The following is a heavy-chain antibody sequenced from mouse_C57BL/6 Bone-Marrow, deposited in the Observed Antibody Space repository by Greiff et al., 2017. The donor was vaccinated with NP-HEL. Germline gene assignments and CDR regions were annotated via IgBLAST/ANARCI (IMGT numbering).Heavy chain of an antibody. CDR1: GYTFTSSW. CDR2: IDPSDSYT. Sequence: QVQLQQPGAELVRPGTSVKLSCKASGYTFTSSWMPWVKQRPGQGLEWIGVIDPSDSYTNYNQKFKGKATLTVDTSSSTASIQLSSLASEDSAGDYCARYWFAYGGQGTLVTVSA. CDR3: ARYWFAY. V-gene: IGHV1-59*01. J-gene: IGHJ3*01.